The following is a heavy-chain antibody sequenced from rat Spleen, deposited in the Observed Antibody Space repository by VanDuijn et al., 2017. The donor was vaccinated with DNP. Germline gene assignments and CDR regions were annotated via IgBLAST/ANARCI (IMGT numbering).Heavy chain of an antibody. CDR1: GFTFSDYN. D-gene: IGHD4-3*01. CDR3: ARTYNSGYGGFAY. V-gene: IGHV5-25*01. J-gene: IGHJ3*01. Sequence: EVQLVESGGGLVRPGRSLKLSCAASGFTFSDYNMAWVRQAPTKGLEWVATITTSGGATYYRDSVKGRFTISRDNAKSTLYLQMNSLRSEDMATYYCARTYNSGYGGFAYWGQGTLVTVSS. CDR2: ITTSGGAT.